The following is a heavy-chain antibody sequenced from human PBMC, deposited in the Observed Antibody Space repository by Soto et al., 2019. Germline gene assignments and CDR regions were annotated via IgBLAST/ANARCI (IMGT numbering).Heavy chain of an antibody. CDR3: ARDYAYQLLYGHRFDP. Sequence: QVQLVQSGAEVKKPGASVKVSCKASGYTFTSYGISWVRQAPGQGLEWMGWISAYNGNTNYAQKLQGRVTMTTDTATSTAYMELRSLRSDDTAVYYCARDYAYQLLYGHRFDPWGQGTLVTVSP. D-gene: IGHD2-2*02. CDR2: ISAYNGNT. CDR1: GYTFTSYG. V-gene: IGHV1-18*01. J-gene: IGHJ5*02.